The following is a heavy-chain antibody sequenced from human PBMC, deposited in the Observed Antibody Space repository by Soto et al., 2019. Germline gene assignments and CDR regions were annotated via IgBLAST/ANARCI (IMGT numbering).Heavy chain of an antibody. D-gene: IGHD5-18*01. CDR2: VSSDGTNK. CDR1: GFTFSSYG. Sequence: QVQVVESGGGVVQPGKALRLSCEVSGFTFSSYGMSWVRQAPGKGLQWVALVSSDGTNKFSADYVKGRFTVFRANSKNTLYLQKTSLRPDDTAVYFCAKDVGAPTNSYGYWVGLFDSWGQGRLVTVSS. CDR3: AKDVGAPTNSYGYWVGLFDS. J-gene: IGHJ4*02. V-gene: IGHV3-30*18.